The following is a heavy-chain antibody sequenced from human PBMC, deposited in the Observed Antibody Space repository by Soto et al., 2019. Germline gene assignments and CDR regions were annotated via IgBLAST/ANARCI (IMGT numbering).Heavy chain of an antibody. D-gene: IGHD5-12*01. V-gene: IGHV3-15*07. CDR2: IKSKTDGGTT. Sequence: TGGSLRLSCAASGFTFSNAWMNWVRQAPGKGLEWVGRIKSKTDGGTTDYAAPVKGRFTISRDDSKNTLYLQMNSLKTEDTAVYYCTSLPRLPRGPVHYYGMDVWGQGTTVTVSS. CDR1: GFTFSNAW. CDR3: TSLPRLPRGPVHYYGMDV. J-gene: IGHJ6*02.